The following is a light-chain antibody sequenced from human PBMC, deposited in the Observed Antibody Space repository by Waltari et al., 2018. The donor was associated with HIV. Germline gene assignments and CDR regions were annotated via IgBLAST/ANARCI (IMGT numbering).Light chain of an antibody. J-gene: IGKJ4*01. V-gene: IGKV4-1*01. CDR1: QSVMSDSHNRNF. Sequence: DIVLTQSPDSLSVSLGERATLTCKSRQSVMSDSHNRNFLAWYQHRSGQPPRLLIYWASIRASGVPDRFSGSGSGTDFALTIRSLQAEDGAVYYCQQYYSTPLTFGGGTRVEIK. CDR3: QQYYSTPLT. CDR2: WAS.